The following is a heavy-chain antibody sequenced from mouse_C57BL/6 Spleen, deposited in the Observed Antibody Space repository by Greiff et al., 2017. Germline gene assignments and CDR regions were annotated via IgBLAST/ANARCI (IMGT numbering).Heavy chain of an antibody. CDR1: GYTFTDYN. V-gene: IGHV1-22*01. J-gene: IGHJ2*01. Sequence: EVKLQESGPELVKPGASVKMSCKASGYTFTDYNMHWVKQSHGKSLEWIGYINPNNGGTSYNQKFKGKATLTVNKSSSTAYMELRSLTSEDSAVYYCARKERGGDYWGQGTTLTVSS. CDR2: INPNNGGT. CDR3: ARKERGGDY.